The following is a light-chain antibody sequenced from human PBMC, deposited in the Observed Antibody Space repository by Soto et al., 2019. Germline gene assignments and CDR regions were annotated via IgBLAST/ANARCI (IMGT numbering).Light chain of an antibody. CDR2: DVT. CDR1: SSDIGGYNF. V-gene: IGLV2-11*01. J-gene: IGLJ2*01. Sequence: QSGLTQPRSVSGSPGQSVTISCTGTSSDIGGYNFVSWYQQHPGNAPKLVIYDVTKRPSGVPDRFSGSKSGSTASLTISGLQAVDEADYFCCSFAGSYPLIFGGGTKLTVL. CDR3: CSFAGSYPLI.